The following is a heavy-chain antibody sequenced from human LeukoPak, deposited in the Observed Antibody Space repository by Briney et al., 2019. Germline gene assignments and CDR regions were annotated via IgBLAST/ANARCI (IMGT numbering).Heavy chain of an antibody. CDR3: ARHPFATPFDH. V-gene: IGHV4-59*08. D-gene: IGHD2-15*01. CDR1: GDSINSFY. J-gene: IGHJ4*02. CDR2: VFHTGDT. Sequence: ASETLSLTCAVSGDSINSFYWSWIRQPPGKGLEWIGYVFHTGDTNSNPSLESRVTVSLDTSTSQVSLRLTSVTAADTAVYYCARHPFATPFDHWGRGILVTVSS.